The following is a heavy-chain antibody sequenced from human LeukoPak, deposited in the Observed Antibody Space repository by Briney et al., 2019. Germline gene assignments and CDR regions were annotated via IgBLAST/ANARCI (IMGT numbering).Heavy chain of an antibody. Sequence: GGSLRLSCAASGFTFSSHSMNWVRQAPGKGLEWVSSISSSSSYIYYADSVKGRFTISRDNAKNSLYLQMNSLRAEDTAVYYCARDLSAMVMNDAFDIWGQGTMVTVSS. D-gene: IGHD5-18*01. CDR1: GFTFSSHS. V-gene: IGHV3-21*01. CDR2: ISSSSSYI. J-gene: IGHJ3*02. CDR3: ARDLSAMVMNDAFDI.